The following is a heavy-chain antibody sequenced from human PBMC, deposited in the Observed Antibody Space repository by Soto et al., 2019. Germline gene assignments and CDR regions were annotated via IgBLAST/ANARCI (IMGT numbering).Heavy chain of an antibody. CDR2: INAGNGNT. J-gene: IGHJ4*02. V-gene: IGHV1-3*01. D-gene: IGHD3-3*01. Sequence: VASVKVSCKASGYTFTSYAMHWVRQAPGQRLEWMGWINAGNGNTKYSQKFQGRVTITRDTSASTAYMELSSLRSEDTAVYYCARGPSLDYDFWSGYYTYFDYWGQGTLVTVSS. CDR1: GYTFTSYA. CDR3: ARGPSLDYDFWSGYYTYFDY.